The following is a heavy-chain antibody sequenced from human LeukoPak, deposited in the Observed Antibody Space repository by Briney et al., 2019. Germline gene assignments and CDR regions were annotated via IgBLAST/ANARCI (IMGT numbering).Heavy chain of an antibody. J-gene: IGHJ6*02. CDR1: GFTFSSYA. CDR3: AKSVYYDSSGYYSYYYGMDV. V-gene: IGHV3-23*01. Sequence: GGFLRLSCAASGFTFSSYAMSWVRQAPGKGLEWVSAISGSGGSTYYADSVKGRFTISRDNSKNTLYLQMNSLRAEDTAVYYCAKSVYYDSSGYYSYYYGMDVWGQGTTVTVSS. D-gene: IGHD3-22*01. CDR2: ISGSGGST.